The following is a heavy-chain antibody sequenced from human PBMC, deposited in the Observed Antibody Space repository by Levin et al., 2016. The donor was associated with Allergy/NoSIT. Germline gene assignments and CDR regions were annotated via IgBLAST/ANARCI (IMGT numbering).Heavy chain of an antibody. J-gene: IGHJ2*01. CDR1: GFTFKNYA. D-gene: IGHD4-17*01. Sequence: GESLKISCAASGFTFKNYAMHWVRQAPGKGLEWVAVISYEGSRITYADSVKGRFTISRDNSKNMVYVQMNSVRSEDTAVYYSARAAGPYAWYFDLWGRGTLVIVSP. CDR3: ARAAGPYAWYFDL. V-gene: IGHV3-30*04. CDR2: ISYEGSRI.